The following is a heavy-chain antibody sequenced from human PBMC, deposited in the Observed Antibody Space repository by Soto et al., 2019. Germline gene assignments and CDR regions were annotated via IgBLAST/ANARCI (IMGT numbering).Heavy chain of an antibody. CDR3: TKGGPIVVVNFY. CDR2: ISGSGGST. J-gene: IGHJ4*02. Sequence: EVQLLESGGGLVQPGGSLRLSCAASGFTFSSYAIKWVRQAPGKGLEWVSSISGSGGSTYYADSVKGRFTISRDNSKNTLYLQMNSLRPEDTAVYYCTKGGPIVVVNFYWGQGTLVTVSS. CDR1: GFTFSSYA. D-gene: IGHD3-22*01. V-gene: IGHV3-23*01.